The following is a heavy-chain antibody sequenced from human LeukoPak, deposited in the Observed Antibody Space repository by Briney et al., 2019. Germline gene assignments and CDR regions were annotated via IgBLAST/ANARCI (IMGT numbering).Heavy chain of an antibody. CDR1: GLTFSDYW. Sequence: GGSLRLSCVVSGLTFSDYWMSWVRQAPGKGLEWVGNIKQDGSETYYGDSVKGRFSISRDNAKKSLYLQMNNLRAEDTAVYYCARHLTFFDYWGQGALVSVSS. CDR2: IKQDGSET. V-gene: IGHV3-7*01. D-gene: IGHD4/OR15-4a*01. CDR3: ARHLTFFDY. J-gene: IGHJ4*02.